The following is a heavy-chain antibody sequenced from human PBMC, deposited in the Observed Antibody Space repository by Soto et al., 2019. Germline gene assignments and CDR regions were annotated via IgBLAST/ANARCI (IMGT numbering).Heavy chain of an antibody. CDR1: GDSVSSNSAA. J-gene: IGHJ4*02. CDR2: TYYRSKWYN. CDR3: ARAGLYYYDSSGYYYLDY. Sequence: KQSQTLSLTCAISGDSVSSNSAAWNWIRQSPSRGLEWLGRTYYRSKWYNDYAVSVKSRITINPDTSKNQFSLQLNSVTPEDTAVYYCARAGLYYYDSSGYYYLDYWGQGTLVTVSS. V-gene: IGHV6-1*01. D-gene: IGHD3-22*01.